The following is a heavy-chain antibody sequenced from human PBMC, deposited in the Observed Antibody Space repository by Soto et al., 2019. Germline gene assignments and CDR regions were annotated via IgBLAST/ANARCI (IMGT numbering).Heavy chain of an antibody. J-gene: IGHJ4*02. CDR2: INHSGST. Sequence: SETLSLTCAVYGGSFSGYYWSWIRQPPGKGLEWIGEINHSGSTNYNPSLKSRVTISVDTSKNQFSLKLSSVTAADTAVYYCARGDYGDSLDYWGQGTLVTVSS. CDR1: GGSFSGYY. D-gene: IGHD4-17*01. CDR3: ARGDYGDSLDY. V-gene: IGHV4-34*01.